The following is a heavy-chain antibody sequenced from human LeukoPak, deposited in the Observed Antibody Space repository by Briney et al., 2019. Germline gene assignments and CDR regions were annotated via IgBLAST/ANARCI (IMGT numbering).Heavy chain of an antibody. V-gene: IGHV1/OR15-1*04. CDR1: GYIFTDYY. J-gene: IGHJ4*02. D-gene: IGHD6-19*01. CDR3: ATLAVAGPSYYFDY. CDR2: INPNSGGT. Sequence: ASVKVSCKASGYIFTDYYMHWVRQAPGQELGWMGRINPNSGGTNYAQKFQGRVTMTRDTSISTAYMELSSLRSDDTAVYYCATLAVAGPSYYFDYWGQGTLITVSS.